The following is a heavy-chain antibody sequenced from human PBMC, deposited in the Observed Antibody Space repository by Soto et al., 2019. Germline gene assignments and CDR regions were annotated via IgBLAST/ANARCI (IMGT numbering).Heavy chain of an antibody. J-gene: IGHJ4*02. D-gene: IGHD5-12*01. CDR3: ARGGNRYSNVASGVGGFDY. CDR2: VYHTGAT. CDR1: GASISSSY. Sequence: SEILSLACTVSGASISSSYWSWIRQSPERGVEWIAYVYHTGATNYNPSLKSRVTISLDTSKGQFSLNLTSLTTADTAVYFCARGGNRYSNVASGVGGFDYWGQGSLVTVSS. V-gene: IGHV4-59*01.